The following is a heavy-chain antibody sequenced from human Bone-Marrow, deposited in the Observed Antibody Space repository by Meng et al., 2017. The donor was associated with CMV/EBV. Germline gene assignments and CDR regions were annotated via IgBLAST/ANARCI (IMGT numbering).Heavy chain of an antibody. D-gene: IGHD3-10*01. J-gene: IGHJ3*02. CDR3: ARDRGLGPPLYYAFDI. CDR2: IYYSGST. V-gene: IGHV4-59*01. CDR1: GGSISSYY. Sequence: GSLRLSCTVSGGSISSYYWSWIRQPPGKGLEWIGYIYYSGSTNYNPSLKSRVTISVDTSKNQFSLKLSSVTAADTAVYYCARDRGLGPPLYYAFDIWGQGTTVTVSS.